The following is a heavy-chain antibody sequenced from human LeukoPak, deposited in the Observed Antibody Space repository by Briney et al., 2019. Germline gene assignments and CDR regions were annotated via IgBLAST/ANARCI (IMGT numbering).Heavy chain of an antibody. CDR3: ASASKVQLLWFGELLLYGMDV. J-gene: IGHJ6*04. CDR1: GGTFSSYA. V-gene: IGHV1-69*06. CDR2: IIPIFGTA. Sequence: GASVKVSCKASGGTFSSYAISWVRQAPGQGLEWMGGIIPIFGTANYAQKFQGRVTITADKSTSTAYMELSSLRSEDTAVYYCASASKVQLLWFGELLLYGMDVWGKGTTVTVSS. D-gene: IGHD3-10*01.